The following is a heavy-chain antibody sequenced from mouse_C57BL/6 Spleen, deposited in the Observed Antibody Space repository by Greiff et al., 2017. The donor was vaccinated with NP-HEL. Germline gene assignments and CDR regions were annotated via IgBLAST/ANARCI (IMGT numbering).Heavy chain of an antibody. CDR1: GYTFTGYW. V-gene: IGHV1-9*01. Sequence: VQLQESGAELMKPGASVKLSCKATGYTFTGYWIEWVKQRPGHGLEWIGEILPGSGSTTYNEKIKGKATFTADTSSNTAYMQLSSLTTEDTAIYYCTRREVAGGMDYWGQGTSVTVSS. D-gene: IGHD1-1*01. J-gene: IGHJ4*01. CDR3: TRREVAGGMDY. CDR2: ILPGSGST.